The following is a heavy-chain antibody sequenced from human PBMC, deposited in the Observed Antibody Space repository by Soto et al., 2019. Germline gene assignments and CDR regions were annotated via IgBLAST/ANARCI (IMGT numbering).Heavy chain of an antibody. J-gene: IGHJ3*02. CDR2: IYYSGST. CDR1: GGSSSSGGYY. Sequence: SETLSLTCTVSGGSSSSGGYYRSWIRQHPGKGLEWIGYIYYSGSTYYNPSLKSRVTISVDTSKNQFSLKLSSVTAADTAVYYCARDRLRYSSGWGAFDIWGQGTMVTVSS. V-gene: IGHV4-31*03. D-gene: IGHD6-19*01. CDR3: ARDRLRYSSGWGAFDI.